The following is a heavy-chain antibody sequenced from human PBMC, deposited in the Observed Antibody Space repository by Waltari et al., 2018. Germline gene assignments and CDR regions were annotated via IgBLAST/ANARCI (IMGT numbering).Heavy chain of an antibody. J-gene: IGHJ3*02. CDR1: GGTFSSYA. D-gene: IGHD2-15*01. V-gene: IGHV1-69*08. CDR3: ATQGAVVVAVAATPGDHDAFDI. CDR2: IIPIFGTA. Sequence: QVQLVQSGAEVKKPGTSVKVSCKASGGTFSSYAISWVRQAPGQGLDWRGRIIPIFGTANNAQKFKGRVTMTEDTSTDTAYMELSSLGSEDTAVYYCATQGAVVVAVAATPGDHDAFDIWGQGTMVTVSS.